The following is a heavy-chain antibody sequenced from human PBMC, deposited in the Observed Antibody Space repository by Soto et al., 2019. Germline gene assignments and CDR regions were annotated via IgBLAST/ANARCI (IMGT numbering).Heavy chain of an antibody. CDR3: VRKGCIGYGHAIDH. CDR1: GVFPRRYY. CDR2: NYCSETT. V-gene: IGHV4-59*01. Sequence: PEERCLRGTGSGVFPRRYYWGVIRQPPGKGVEWIGYNYCSETTNYNPSLKSRVTISVDASKNQFFLRLTSVTAADTAVFYCVRKGCIGYGHAIDHWGPGTLVTV. J-gene: IGHJ4*02. D-gene: IGHD3-22*01.